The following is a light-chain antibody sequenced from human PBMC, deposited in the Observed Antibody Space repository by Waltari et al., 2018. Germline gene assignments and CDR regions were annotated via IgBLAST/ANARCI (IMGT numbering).Light chain of an antibody. CDR3: QVWDGSSDHFWV. J-gene: IGLJ3*02. Sequence: SYVVTQPPSVSVPPGQTARITCAGNKIETKTIPWFQQKPGQSPVLAVHHETDRPSGIPQRFSVSTSGNTATLTVSRVEAGDEADYHCQVWDGSSDHFWVFGGGTKLTVL. CDR1: KIETKT. CDR2: HET. V-gene: IGLV3-21*02.